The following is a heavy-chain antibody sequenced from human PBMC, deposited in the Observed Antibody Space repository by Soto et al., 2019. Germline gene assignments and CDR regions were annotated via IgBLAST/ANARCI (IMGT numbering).Heavy chain of an antibody. J-gene: IGHJ4*02. CDR3: AKRLRHFGGPFDY. D-gene: IGHD4-17*01. Sequence: EVQQLGSGGGLVQPGGSLRISCTASGLTFNTYHMSWVRQAPGKGLAWVSAISGSGDTTYYAEPVKGRFTISRENSKNTLYLQMNSLRDEHTAVYYCAKRLRHFGGPFDYWGQGTLVTVSS. CDR1: GLTFNTYH. V-gene: IGHV3-23*01. CDR2: ISGSGDTT.